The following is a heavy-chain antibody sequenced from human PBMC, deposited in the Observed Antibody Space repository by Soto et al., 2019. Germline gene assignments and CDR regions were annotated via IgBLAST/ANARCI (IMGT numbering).Heavy chain of an antibody. Sequence: SVKVSCKASGGTFSSYAISWVRQAPGQGLEWMGGIIPISGTANYAQKFQGRVTITADESTSTAYMELSSLRSEDTAVYYCADQEGEQLAPYYCYYGMDVWGQGTTVTVSS. CDR2: IIPISGTA. CDR1: GGTFSSYA. J-gene: IGHJ6*02. CDR3: ADQEGEQLAPYYCYYGMDV. D-gene: IGHD6-6*01. V-gene: IGHV1-69*13.